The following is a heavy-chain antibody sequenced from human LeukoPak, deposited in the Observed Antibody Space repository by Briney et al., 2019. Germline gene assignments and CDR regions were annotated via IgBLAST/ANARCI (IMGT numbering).Heavy chain of an antibody. CDR3: GRLSKGRYFDYIFDY. Sequence: SETLSLSCTVSGVSVSSTEFSWGWLRQPPGKGLQWVVNLYYSGSTSYHPSLNSRVTMSVHTSKNQSSLKMTSVTAADAAVYYCGRLSKGRYFDYIFDYWGKGSLVTVSS. V-gene: IGHV4-39*01. CDR1: GVSVSSTEFS. D-gene: IGHD3-9*01. CDR2: LYYSGST. J-gene: IGHJ4*02.